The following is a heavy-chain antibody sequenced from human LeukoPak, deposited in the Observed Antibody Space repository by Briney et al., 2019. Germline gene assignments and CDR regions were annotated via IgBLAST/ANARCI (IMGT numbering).Heavy chain of an antibody. V-gene: IGHV4-59*01. J-gene: IGHJ6*02. CDR3: ARXYXDYXFYYYYYYGMDV. CDR2: IYYSGST. D-gene: IGHD4-17*01. CDR1: GGSISSYY. Sequence: PSETLSLTCTVSGGSISSYYWGWIRQPPGKGLEWIGYIYYSGSTNYNPSLKSRVTISVDTSKNQFSLKLSSVTAADTAVYYCARXYXDYXFYYYYYYGMDVWGQGTTVTVSS.